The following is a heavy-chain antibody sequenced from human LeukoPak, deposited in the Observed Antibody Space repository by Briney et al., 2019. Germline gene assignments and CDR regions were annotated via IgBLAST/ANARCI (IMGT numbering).Heavy chain of an antibody. CDR3: VRGGIWYQYCSSTSCYLKNWFDP. J-gene: IGHJ5*02. CDR2: INHSGST. V-gene: IGHV4-34*01. D-gene: IGHD2-2*01. CDR1: GGSFSGYY. Sequence: SETLSLTCAVYGGSFSGYYWSWIRQPPGKGLEWIGEINHSGSTNYNPSLKSRVTISVDTSKNQFSLKLSSVTAADTAVYYCVRGGIWYQYCSSTSCYLKNWFDPWGQGTLVTVSS.